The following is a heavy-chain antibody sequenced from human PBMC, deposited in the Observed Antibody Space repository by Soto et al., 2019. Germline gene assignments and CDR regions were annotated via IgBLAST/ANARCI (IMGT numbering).Heavy chain of an antibody. CDR3: ARGDLCGGDCYEYFQH. V-gene: IGHV4-30-2*01. CDR2: IYHSGST. CDR1: GGSISSGGYS. Sequence: TSETLSLTCAVSGGSISSGGYSWSWIRQPPGKGLEWIGYIYHSGSTYYNPSLKSRVTISVDRSKNQFSLKLSSVTAADTAVYYCARGDLCGGDCYEYFQHWGQGTLVTVSS. J-gene: IGHJ1*01. D-gene: IGHD2-21*02.